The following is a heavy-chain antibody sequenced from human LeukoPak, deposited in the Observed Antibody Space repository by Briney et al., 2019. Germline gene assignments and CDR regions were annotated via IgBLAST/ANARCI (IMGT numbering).Heavy chain of an antibody. D-gene: IGHD1-26*01. V-gene: IGHV1-24*01. J-gene: IGHJ2*01. CDR1: GYTLTELS. CDR3: ATDHKPLSVGWELLSFGNWYFDL. Sequence: GASVKVSCKVSGYTLTELSMNWVRQAPGKRLEWMAGFDPEDGETIYAQKFQGRVTMTEDTSTDTAYMELSSLRSEDTAVYYCATDHKPLSVGWELLSFGNWYFDLWGRGTLVTVSS. CDR2: FDPEDGET.